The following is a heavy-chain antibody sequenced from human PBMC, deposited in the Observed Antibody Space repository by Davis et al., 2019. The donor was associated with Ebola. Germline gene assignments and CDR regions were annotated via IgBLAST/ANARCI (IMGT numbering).Heavy chain of an antibody. Sequence: SETLSLTCSVSGGSTSSYFWSWLRQPPGKGLEWIGYVYYGGNTNYNASLKSRVTITLDTSKNQFSLNLRSVTAADAAVYYCARITSDNSAWYFYGMDVWGKGATVTVSS. D-gene: IGHD6-19*01. V-gene: IGHV4-59*01. CDR1: GGSTSSYF. CDR3: ARITSDNSAWYFYGMDV. CDR2: VYYGGNT. J-gene: IGHJ6*04.